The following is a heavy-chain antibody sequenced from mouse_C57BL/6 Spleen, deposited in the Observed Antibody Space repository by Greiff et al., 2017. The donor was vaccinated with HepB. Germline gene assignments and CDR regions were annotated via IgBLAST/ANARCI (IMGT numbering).Heavy chain of an antibody. J-gene: IGHJ4*01. CDR2: IYPGDGDT. V-gene: IGHV1-82*01. Sequence: VQLQQSGPELVKPGASVKISCKASGYAFSSSWMNWVKQRPGKGLEWIGRIYPGDGDTNYNGKFKGKATLTADKSSSTAYMQLSSLTSEDSAVYFCAREDSTTVVAPAMDYWGQGTSVTVSS. D-gene: IGHD1-1*01. CDR3: AREDSTTVVAPAMDY. CDR1: GYAFSSSW.